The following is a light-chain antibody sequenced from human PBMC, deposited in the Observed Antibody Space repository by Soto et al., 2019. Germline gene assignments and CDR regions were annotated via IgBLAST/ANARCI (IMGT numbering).Light chain of an antibody. CDR1: SNDVGGYNY. J-gene: IGLJ1*01. Sequence: QSVLTQPASVSGSPGQSITISCTGTSNDVGGYNYVSWYQQYPGKAPKLIIYDVTNRPSGVSTRFSGSKSGNRASLTISGLQAEDEADYYCSSYTTTTTSCVFGTGTKVTV. V-gene: IGLV2-14*01. CDR2: DVT. CDR3: SSYTTTTTSCV.